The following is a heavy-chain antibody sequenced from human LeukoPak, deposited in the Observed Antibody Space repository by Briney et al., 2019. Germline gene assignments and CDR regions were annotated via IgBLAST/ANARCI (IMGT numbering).Heavy chain of an antibody. CDR2: INHSGST. J-gene: IGHJ4*02. V-gene: IGHV4-34*01. Sequence: LRLSCAASGFTFSDYYMSWIRQAPGKGLEWIGEINHSGSTNYNPSLKSRVTISLGTSKNQFSLKLSSVTAADTAVYYCASLTYYYDSSGYPDPKFYFDYWGQGTLVTVSS. CDR3: ASLTYYYDSSGYPDPKFYFDY. CDR1: GFTFSDYY. D-gene: IGHD3-22*01.